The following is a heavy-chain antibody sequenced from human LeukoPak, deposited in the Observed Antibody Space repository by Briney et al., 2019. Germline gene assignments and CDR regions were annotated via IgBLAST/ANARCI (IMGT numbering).Heavy chain of an antibody. CDR1: GYSISSGYY. J-gene: IGHJ4*02. Sequence: SETLSLTCTVSGYSISSGYYWGWIRQPPGKGLEWIGSIYHSGSTYYNPSLKSRVTISVDTSKNQFSLKLSSVTAADTAVYYCARADHPMVRGTVHSDYWGQGTLVTASS. CDR2: IYHSGST. CDR3: ARADHPMVRGTVHSDY. V-gene: IGHV4-38-2*02. D-gene: IGHD3-10*01.